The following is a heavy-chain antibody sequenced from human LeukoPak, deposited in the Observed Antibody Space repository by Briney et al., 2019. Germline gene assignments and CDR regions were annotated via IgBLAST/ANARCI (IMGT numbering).Heavy chain of an antibody. CDR3: ATDHCTRTNCYEDYYHGMDV. J-gene: IGHJ6*02. D-gene: IGHD2-2*01. CDR2: VNPNNGVT. Sequence: GASVKVSCKASGDTFTDYYMHWVRQAPGQGLEWMGWVNPNNGVTEYAQEFQGRVTMTRDTSLSTAYMELSRLRSDDTAVYYCATDHCTRTNCYEDYYHGMDVWGQGTTVTVSS. V-gene: IGHV1-2*02. CDR1: GDTFTDYY.